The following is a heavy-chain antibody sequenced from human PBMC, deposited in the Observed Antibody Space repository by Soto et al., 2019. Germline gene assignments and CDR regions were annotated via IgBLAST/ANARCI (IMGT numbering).Heavy chain of an antibody. V-gene: IGHV4-34*01. CDR1: GGSFSGYY. CDR3: AREHDSSGYYHDAFDI. CDR2: INHSGST. Sequence: QVQLQQWGAGLLKPSETLSLTCAVYGGSFSGYYWSWIRQPPGKGLEWIGEINHSGSTNYNPSLKSRVTISVDTSKNQFSLKLSSVTAADTAVYYCAREHDSSGYYHDAFDIWGQGTMVTVSS. J-gene: IGHJ3*02. D-gene: IGHD3-22*01.